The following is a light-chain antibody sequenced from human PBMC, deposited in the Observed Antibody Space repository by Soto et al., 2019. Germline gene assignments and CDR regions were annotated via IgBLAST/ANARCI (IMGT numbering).Light chain of an antibody. CDR2: GAA. CDR1: QSVSS. J-gene: IGKJ1*01. V-gene: IGKV3-15*01. Sequence: EIVLTQSPATLSLSPGERATLSCRASQSVSSLAWYQQKPGQAPRLLIYGAATRATGIPARFSGSGSGTEFTLTISSLQSEDFAVYYCQQYHSWPAFGRGTKVDIK. CDR3: QQYHSWPA.